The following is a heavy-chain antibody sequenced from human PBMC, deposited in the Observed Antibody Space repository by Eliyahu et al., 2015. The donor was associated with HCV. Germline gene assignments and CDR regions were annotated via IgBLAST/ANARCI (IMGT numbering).Heavy chain of an antibody. CDR2: ISYDGSNK. V-gene: IGHV3-30*03. D-gene: IGHD3-10*01. Sequence: QVQLVESGGGVVQPGRSLRLSXSXSGFPSINYGMHWVRQAPGKGLEWVAVISYDGSNKYYADSVKGRFTISRDNSKNTLSLQMNSLRAEDTAVYYCCIEFGELSDYWGQGTLVTVSS. CDR1: GFPSINYG. J-gene: IGHJ4*02. CDR3: CIEFGELSDY.